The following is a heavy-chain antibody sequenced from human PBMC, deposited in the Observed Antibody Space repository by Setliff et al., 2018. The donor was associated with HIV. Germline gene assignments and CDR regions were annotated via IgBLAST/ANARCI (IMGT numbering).Heavy chain of an antibody. CDR3: ARHVWSSFGSGSYWIPKWFDP. CDR1: GASISTYY. D-gene: IGHD3-10*01. Sequence: SETLSLTCTVSGASISTYYWSWIRQPPGKGLGWIGYIFYTGSTYYNPSLKSRVTISVDTSKNQFSLKLSSVTAADTAVYSCARHVWSSFGSGSYWIPKWFDPWGQGTLVTVSS. CDR2: IFYTGST. V-gene: IGHV4-59*08. J-gene: IGHJ5*02.